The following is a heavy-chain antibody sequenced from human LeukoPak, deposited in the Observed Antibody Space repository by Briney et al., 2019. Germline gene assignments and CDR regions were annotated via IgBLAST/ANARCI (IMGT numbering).Heavy chain of an antibody. CDR1: GGSISSDGYS. CDR3: ARDFGYDY. D-gene: IGHD3-16*01. J-gene: IGHJ4*02. V-gene: IGHV4-31*03. Sequence: SETLSLTCTVSGGSISSDGYSWSWIRQHPGKGLEWIGYIYYSGSAYYNPSLKSRVTISVDTSRNHFSLKLSSVTAADTAVYYCARDFGYDYWGQGTLVTVSS. CDR2: IYYSGSA.